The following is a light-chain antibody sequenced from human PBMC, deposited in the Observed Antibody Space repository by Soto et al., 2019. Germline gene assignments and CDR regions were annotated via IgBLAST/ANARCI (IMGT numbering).Light chain of an antibody. J-gene: IGKJ1*01. CDR1: QSVSSY. Sequence: EIVLTQSPAILSMSPGERATLSCRASQSVSSYFAWYQQKPGQAPRLFIYDASNRATGVPARFSGSGSGTDFTLTISSLEPEDFAVYYCQQRRYWPVTFGQGTKV. V-gene: IGKV3-11*01. CDR3: QQRRYWPVT. CDR2: DAS.